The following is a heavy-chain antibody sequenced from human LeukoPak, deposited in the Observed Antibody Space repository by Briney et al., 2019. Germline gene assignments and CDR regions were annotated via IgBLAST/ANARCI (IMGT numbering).Heavy chain of an antibody. D-gene: IGHD5-24*01. CDR2: ISNSGGSV. CDR1: GFTFSSHG. Sequence: QPGGSLRLSCAASGFTFSSHGMNWVRQAPGKGLEWISGISNSGGSVYYADSVKGRFTISRDNSKNTLYLQMSSLRADDTAVYYCAKGPGRWLQLRYFDFWGQGTLVIVSS. J-gene: IGHJ4*02. V-gene: IGHV3-23*01. CDR3: AKGPGRWLQLRYFDF.